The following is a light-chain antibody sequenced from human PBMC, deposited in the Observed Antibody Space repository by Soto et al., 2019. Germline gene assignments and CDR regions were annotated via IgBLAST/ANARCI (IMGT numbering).Light chain of an antibody. V-gene: IGKV3-11*01. CDR1: QSVSSY. Sequence: EIVLTQSPATLSLSPGERATLSCRASQSVSSYLAWYQQKPGQAPRLLIYDASNRATGIPARFSGSGSGTDFTLTISSLEPEDFAVYYCQQYKNWLWTFGQGTKVETK. CDR2: DAS. CDR3: QQYKNWLWT. J-gene: IGKJ1*01.